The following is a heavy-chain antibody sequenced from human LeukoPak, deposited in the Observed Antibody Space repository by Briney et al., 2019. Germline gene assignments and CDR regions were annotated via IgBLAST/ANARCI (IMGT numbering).Heavy chain of an antibody. D-gene: IGHD3-10*01. CDR1: GVSISSGDYY. Sequence: SQTLSLTCTVSGVSISSGDYYWRWLRQPQGKGLEWIVYIYYSGRTYYNPALKSRITISVDTSKTQFSLKLSSVTAADTAVYYWAREDRFGGIHPWGGGQGTLVTVSS. J-gene: IGHJ4*02. CDR3: AREDRFGGIHPWG. V-gene: IGHV4-30-4*01. CDR2: IYYSGRT.